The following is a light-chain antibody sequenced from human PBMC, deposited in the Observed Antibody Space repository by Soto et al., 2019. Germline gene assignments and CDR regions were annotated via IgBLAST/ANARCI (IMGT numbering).Light chain of an antibody. J-gene: IGKJ1*01. CDR3: QHYGHALWA. CDR2: GAS. CDR1: QSVTSDY. V-gene: IGKV3-20*01. Sequence: EAVVTQSPGTLSFSPWESATLSCSASQSVTSDYLAWYQQKPGQSPRLLMSGASRRATGVPDRFSGSGSGTDFTLTISRLEPEDFAVYYCQHYGHALWAFGQGTNVDI.